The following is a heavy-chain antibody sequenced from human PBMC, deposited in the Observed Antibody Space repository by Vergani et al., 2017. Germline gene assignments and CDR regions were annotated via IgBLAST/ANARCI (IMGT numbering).Heavy chain of an antibody. D-gene: IGHD6-13*01. J-gene: IGHJ4*02. Sequence: VQLVESGGGLVKPGGSLRLSCAASGFTFSDFSMSWVRQAPGKGLEWVSYISSSSSTIYYADSVKGRFTISRDNAKNSLYLQMNSLRAEDTAVYYCAREIAAAGSEVAYYFDYWGQGTLVTVSS. CDR3: AREIAAAGSEVAYYFDY. V-gene: IGHV3-48*01. CDR2: ISSSSSTI. CDR1: GFTFSDFS.